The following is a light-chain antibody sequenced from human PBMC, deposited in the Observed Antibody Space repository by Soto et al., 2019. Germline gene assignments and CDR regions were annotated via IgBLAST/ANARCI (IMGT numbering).Light chain of an antibody. V-gene: IGKV3-20*01. Sequence: EIVLTQSPGTLSLSPGERATLSCRASQSVSSSYLAWYQQRPGQAPRLLIYGASSRATGTPDRFSGSGSGTDFTLIISRLEPEDFAVYYCQQYGSSPLYTFGQGTKLEIK. J-gene: IGKJ2*01. CDR1: QSVSSSY. CDR2: GAS. CDR3: QQYGSSPLYT.